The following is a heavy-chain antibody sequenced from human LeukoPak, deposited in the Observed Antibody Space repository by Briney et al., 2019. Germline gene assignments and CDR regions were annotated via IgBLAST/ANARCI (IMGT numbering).Heavy chain of an antibody. J-gene: IGHJ4*02. CDR1: GFTLRSYT. D-gene: IGHD2-2*01. V-gene: IGHV3-23*01. CDR2: ISGVGVTT. Sequence: GGSLGLSCAASGFTLRSYTMSWVRQAPGKGLEWVSTISGVGVTTYYADSVKGRFTISRDNSQNTLYLQMTSLRVEDTAVYYCATRPPIVPAPYYSDYRGQGALVTVSS. CDR3: ATRPPIVPAPYYSDY.